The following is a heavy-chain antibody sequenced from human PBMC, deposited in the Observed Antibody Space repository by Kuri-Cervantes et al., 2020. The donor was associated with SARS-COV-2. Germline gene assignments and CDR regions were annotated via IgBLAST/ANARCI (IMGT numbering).Heavy chain of an antibody. CDR1: GYTFTGYY. Sequence: ASVKVSCKASGYTFTGYYMHWVRQAPGQGLEWMGWINPNSGGTNYAQKFQGRVTMTRDTSISTAYMELSRLRSDDTAVYYCASFWGSGYSMRANRPAFDYWGQGTLVTVSS. CDR2: INPNSGGT. V-gene: IGHV1-2*02. CDR3: ASFWGSGYSMRANRPAFDY. J-gene: IGHJ4*02. D-gene: IGHD3-3*01.